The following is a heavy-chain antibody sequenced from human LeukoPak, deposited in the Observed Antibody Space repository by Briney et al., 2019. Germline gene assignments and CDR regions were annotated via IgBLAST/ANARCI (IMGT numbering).Heavy chain of an antibody. CDR1: GYTLTELS. Sequence: ASVKVSCKVSGYTLTELSMHWVRQAPGKGLEWMGGFDPEDGETIYAQKFQGRVTMTEDTSTDTAYMELSSLRSEDTAVYYCARSMGVWGSYRYGPFDYWGQGTLVTVSS. J-gene: IGHJ4*02. V-gene: IGHV1-24*01. D-gene: IGHD3-16*02. CDR2: FDPEDGET. CDR3: ARSMGVWGSYRYGPFDY.